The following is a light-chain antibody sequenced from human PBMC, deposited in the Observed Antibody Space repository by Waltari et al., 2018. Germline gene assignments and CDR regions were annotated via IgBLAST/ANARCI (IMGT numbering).Light chain of an antibody. CDR1: SHDFGDPNA. Sequence: QAAPTQPPSVSGSPGQSVTIYCTGTSHDFGDPNAVSWYQQFPGKAPKLLIYEVTKRPSGVSDRFSGSKSGNTASLTISGLQPEDEADYYCSSYAGRNTLFFGGGTRLTVL. CDR3: SSYAGRNTLF. V-gene: IGLV2-8*01. CDR2: EVT. J-gene: IGLJ2*01.